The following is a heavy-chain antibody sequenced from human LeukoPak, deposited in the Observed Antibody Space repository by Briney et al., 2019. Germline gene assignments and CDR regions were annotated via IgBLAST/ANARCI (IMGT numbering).Heavy chain of an antibody. CDR3: ARGEDYKSSRFDP. J-gene: IGHJ5*02. V-gene: IGHV4-59*11. D-gene: IGHD4-11*01. CDR2: IYYSGAM. Sequence: SETLSLTRTVSGGSISGHYWNWIRQPPGKGLEWIGYIYYSGAMKYNPSLESRATISVDTSKNQFSLKLNSVTAADTAVYYCARGEDYKSSRFDPWGQGTLVTVSS. CDR1: GGSISGHY.